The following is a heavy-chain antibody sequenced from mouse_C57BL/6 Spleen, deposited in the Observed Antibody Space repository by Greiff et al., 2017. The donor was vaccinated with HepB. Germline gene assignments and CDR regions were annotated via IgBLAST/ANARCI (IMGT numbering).Heavy chain of an antibody. D-gene: IGHD2-1*01. Sequence: DVKLVDSGGGLVKPGGSLKLSCAASGFTFSDYGMHWVRQAPEKGLEWVAYISSGSSTIYYADTVKGRFTISRDNAKNTLFLQMTSLRSEDTAMYYCARRDYGNGWFAYWGQWTLVTVSA. J-gene: IGHJ3*01. V-gene: IGHV5-17*01. CDR3: ARRDYGNGWFAY. CDR2: ISSGSSTI. CDR1: GFTFSDYG.